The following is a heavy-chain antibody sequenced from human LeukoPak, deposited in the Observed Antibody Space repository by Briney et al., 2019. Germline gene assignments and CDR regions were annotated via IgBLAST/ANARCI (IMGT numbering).Heavy chain of an antibody. CDR1: GDSISRGDDY. CDR3: ARTYDFWSGYPRYFDY. Sequence: SQTLSLTCTVSGDSISRGDDYWGWGRQPRGKGLEWIEYIYYSGRTYYNPSLKSRVTISVDTSKNQFSLKLSSVTAADTAVYYCARTYDFWSGYPRYFDYWGQGTLVTVSS. V-gene: IGHV4-30-4*01. D-gene: IGHD3-3*01. J-gene: IGHJ4*02. CDR2: IYYSGRT.